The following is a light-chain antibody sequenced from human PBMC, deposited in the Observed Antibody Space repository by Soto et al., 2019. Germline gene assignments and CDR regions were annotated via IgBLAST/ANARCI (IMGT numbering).Light chain of an antibody. CDR1: QDINNR. CDR2: AAS. J-gene: IGKJ1*01. CDR3: LQVKSFPRT. V-gene: IGKV1-12*01. Sequence: RMTHDPSSVFAPVGDRVTITCRASQDINNRLAWFQQRPGRAPKYLIQAASILQSGFPSRFSGSGSGTDFTLTINSLQPEDLATYYCLQVKSFPRTFGQGTKVDIK.